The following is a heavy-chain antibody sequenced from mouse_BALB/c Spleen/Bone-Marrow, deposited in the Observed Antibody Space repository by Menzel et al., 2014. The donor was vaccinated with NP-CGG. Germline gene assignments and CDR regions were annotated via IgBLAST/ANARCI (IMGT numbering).Heavy chain of an antibody. CDR1: GFNIKDSY. V-gene: IGHV14-4*02. CDR2: IDPEDGDT. D-gene: IGHD2-1*01. Sequence: VQLQQSGAELVRSGASVKLSCTGSGFNIKDSYIHWVKQRPGQGLEWIGWIDPEDGDTEYAPKFQGKATMTPDTSSNTAYLQPSSRTLEALAFYSCPPNGNSGGKYWGQGTSVTVSS. CDR3: PPNGNSGGKY. J-gene: IGHJ4*01.